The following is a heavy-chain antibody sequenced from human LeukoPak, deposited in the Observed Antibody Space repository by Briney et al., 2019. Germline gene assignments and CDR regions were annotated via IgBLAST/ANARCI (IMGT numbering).Heavy chain of an antibody. D-gene: IGHD3-3*01. Sequence: GSLRLSCAASGFIFKKYWMNWVRQVPGKGLEWVSGISDHGFNTYYADSVRDRFTISRDNAKNSLYLQMNSLRAEDTAVYYCARGSEWSSGVSDYWGQGTLVTVSS. CDR1: GFIFKKYW. CDR2: ISDHGFNT. J-gene: IGHJ4*02. CDR3: ARGSEWSSGVSDY. V-gene: IGHV3-21*01.